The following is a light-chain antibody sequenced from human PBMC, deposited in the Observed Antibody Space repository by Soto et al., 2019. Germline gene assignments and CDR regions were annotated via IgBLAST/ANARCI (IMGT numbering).Light chain of an antibody. CDR2: GTS. CDR3: HHYQT. J-gene: IGKJ1*01. V-gene: IGKV3-20*01. CDR1: QRISSSF. Sequence: EIVLTQYPGTLSLSPGERVTLSCRASQRISSSFLGWYQQRPGQAPKLLIHGTSIRAAGTPDRFSGSGSGTDFTLTISGLEPGDFAVYYCHHYQTFGQGTKVDI.